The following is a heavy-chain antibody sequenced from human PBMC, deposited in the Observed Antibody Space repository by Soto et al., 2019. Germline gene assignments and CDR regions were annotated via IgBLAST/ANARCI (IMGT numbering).Heavy chain of an antibody. CDR1: GGSISSYY. D-gene: IGHD3-3*01. Sequence: SETLSLTCTVSGGSISSYYWSWIRQPPGKGLEWIGYIYYSGSTNYNPSLKSRVTISVDTSKNQFSLKLSSVTAADTAVYYCARGANGYDFWSGYMWEDYYYGMDVWGQRTTVPVYS. CDR3: ARGANGYDFWSGYMWEDYYYGMDV. V-gene: IGHV4-59*01. CDR2: IYYSGST. J-gene: IGHJ6*02.